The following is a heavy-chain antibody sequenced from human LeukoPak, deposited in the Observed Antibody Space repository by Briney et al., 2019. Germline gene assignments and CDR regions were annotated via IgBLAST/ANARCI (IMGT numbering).Heavy chain of an antibody. Sequence: ASVPVSCKASGYTFTSYDINWVRQATGQGLQWMGWMNPNSGNTGYAQKFQGRVTMTRNTSISTAYMELSSLRSEDTAVYYCARAKMVRGVIIKKSNWFDPWGQGTLVTVSS. D-gene: IGHD3-10*01. V-gene: IGHV1-8*01. J-gene: IGHJ5*02. CDR3: ARAKMVRGVIIKKSNWFDP. CDR2: MNPNSGNT. CDR1: GYTFTSYD.